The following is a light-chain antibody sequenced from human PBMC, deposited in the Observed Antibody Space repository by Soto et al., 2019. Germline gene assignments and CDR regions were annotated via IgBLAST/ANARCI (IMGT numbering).Light chain of an antibody. CDR1: SGDIGSYNF. CDR3: KSYTNSDTYV. J-gene: IGLJ1*01. V-gene: IGLV2-14*03. CDR2: DVT. Sequence: QSALTQPASVSGSPGQSITISCTGTSGDIGSYNFVSWYQQHPGKAPKLIISDVTSRPSGVSSRFSGSKSDNTASLTISGLQSEDEADYYCKSYTNSDTYVFGTGTKLTVL.